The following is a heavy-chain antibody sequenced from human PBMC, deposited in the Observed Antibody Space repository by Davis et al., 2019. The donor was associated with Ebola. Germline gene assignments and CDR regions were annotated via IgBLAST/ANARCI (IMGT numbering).Heavy chain of an antibody. J-gene: IGHJ4*02. CDR2: IKQDGSEK. D-gene: IGHD3-22*01. Sequence: GESLKISCAASGFTFSSYWMSWVRQAPGKGLEWVANIKQDGSEKYYVDSVKGRFTISRDNAKNSLYLQMNSLRAEDTAVYYCARGDRLKWLLSFDYWGQGTLVTVSS. CDR3: ARGDRLKWLLSFDY. V-gene: IGHV3-7*04. CDR1: GFTFSSYW.